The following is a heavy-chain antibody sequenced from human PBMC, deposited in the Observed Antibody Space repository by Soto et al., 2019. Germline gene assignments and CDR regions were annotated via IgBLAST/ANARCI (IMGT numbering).Heavy chain of an antibody. CDR3: AKVPVGATGRFDY. V-gene: IGHV3-23*01. Sequence: EVQLLESGGGLVQPGGSLRLSCAGSGFTFSNYAMSWVRQAPGKGLAWVSAISGSGGSTYYADSVKGRFTISRDNSKNTLFLQMNSLRGEGTALFYCAKVPVGATGRFDYWGQGTLVTVSS. CDR2: ISGSGGST. CDR1: GFTFSNYA. J-gene: IGHJ4*02. D-gene: IGHD1-26*01.